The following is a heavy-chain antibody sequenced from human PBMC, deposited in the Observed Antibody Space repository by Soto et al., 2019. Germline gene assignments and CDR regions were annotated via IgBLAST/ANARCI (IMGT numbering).Heavy chain of an antibody. CDR1: GDTLSHYG. Sequence: QVQLVQSGAEVKKPGSSVKVSCKASGDTLSHYGVSWVRQVPEKGLERMGVTTAILGTRDYAQKFQGRMTIPSDESTTTSYMELNSLPSDDTAVYYCAAGDSSDTGDHWGQGTLVTVSS. CDR2: TTAILGTR. J-gene: IGHJ4*02. D-gene: IGHD5-18*01. CDR3: AAGDSSDTGDH. V-gene: IGHV1-69*01.